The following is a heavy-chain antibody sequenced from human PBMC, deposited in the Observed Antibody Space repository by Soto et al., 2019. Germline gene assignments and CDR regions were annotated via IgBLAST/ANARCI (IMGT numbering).Heavy chain of an antibody. CDR1: GGSISSGGYY. V-gene: IGHV4-31*03. Sequence: SETLSLTCTVSGGSISSGGYYWSWIRQHPGKGLEWIGYIYYSGSTYYNPSLKSRVTISVDTSKNQFSLKLSSVTAADTAVYYFARGRYSSSSVRPYNWFDPWGQGTLVTVSS. CDR3: ARGRYSSSSVRPYNWFDP. J-gene: IGHJ5*02. CDR2: IYYSGST. D-gene: IGHD6-6*01.